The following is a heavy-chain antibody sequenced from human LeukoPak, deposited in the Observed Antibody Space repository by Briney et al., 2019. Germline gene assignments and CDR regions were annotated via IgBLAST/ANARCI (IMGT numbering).Heavy chain of an antibody. CDR2: INSDGSIT. J-gene: IGHJ4*02. D-gene: IGHD3-10*01. CDR3: ARGPMVRTNLFDY. CDR1: GFTFSSYA. V-gene: IGHV3-74*01. Sequence: PGGSLRLSCAASGFTFSSYAMHWVRQAPGKGLVWVSRINSDGSITSYADSVKGRFTISRDNAKNTLYLQMNSLRAEDTAVYYCARGPMVRTNLFDYWGQGTLVTVSS.